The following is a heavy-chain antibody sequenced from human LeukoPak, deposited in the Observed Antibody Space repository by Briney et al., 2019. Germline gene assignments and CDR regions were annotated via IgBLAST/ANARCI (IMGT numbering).Heavy chain of an antibody. V-gene: IGHV4-39*07. D-gene: IGHD5-12*01. CDR2: IYYSGST. J-gene: IGHJ4*02. Sequence: PSETLSLTCTVSGGSISSSNYYWGWIRQPPGKGLEWIGSIYYSGSTYYNPSLKSRVTISVDTSKNQFSLKLTSVTAADTAVYYCARYHSGYDDYWGQGTLVTVSS. CDR3: ARYHSGYDDY. CDR1: GGSISSSNYY.